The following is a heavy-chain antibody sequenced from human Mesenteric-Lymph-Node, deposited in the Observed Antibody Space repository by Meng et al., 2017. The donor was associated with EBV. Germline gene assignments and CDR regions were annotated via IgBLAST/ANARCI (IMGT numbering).Heavy chain of an antibody. CDR2: TYYRSKWYN. CDR3: AGVGSTISTDWFDT. D-gene: IGHD3-9*01. J-gene: IGHJ5*02. Sequence: QVHLQQSGPGPVKPSQTLSLTCAISGDSVSNINGGWNWIRQSPSRGLEWLGRTYYRSKWYNDYAVSVKGRITINPDTTKNQVSLQLNSVTPEDTAVYYCAGVGSTISTDWFDTWGQGTLVTVSS. CDR1: GDSVSNINGG. V-gene: IGHV6-1*01.